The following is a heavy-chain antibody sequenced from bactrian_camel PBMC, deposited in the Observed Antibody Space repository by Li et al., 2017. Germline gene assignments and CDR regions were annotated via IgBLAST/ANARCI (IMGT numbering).Heavy chain of an antibody. D-gene: IGHD2*01. CDR2: ISEGGSK. J-gene: IGHJ4*01. CDR1: GFTFLAHS. Sequence: VQLVESGGGLVQPGGSLRLSCAASGFTFLAHSMSWVRQAPGKGLEWVSTISEGGSKSYADSVKGRLTTSRDNAKNTVYLQMDGLEPEDSAMYYCAADVVVRGHTCPIRSPLPYNKWGQGTQVTVS. V-gene: IGHV3S40*01. CDR3: AADVVVRGHTCPIRSPLPYNK.